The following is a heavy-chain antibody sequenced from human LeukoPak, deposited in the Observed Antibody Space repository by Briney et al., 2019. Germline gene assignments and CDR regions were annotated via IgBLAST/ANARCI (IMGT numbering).Heavy chain of an antibody. D-gene: IGHD3-3*01. Sequence: KPGGSLRLPCAASGFTFSDYYMSWIRQAPGKGLEWVSYISSSGSTIYYADSVKGRFTISRDNAKNSLYLQMNSLRAEDTAVYYCARPAFGVVPYYYYGMDVWGQGTTVTVSS. CDR1: GFTFSDYY. CDR3: ARPAFGVVPYYYYGMDV. J-gene: IGHJ6*02. CDR2: ISSSGSTI. V-gene: IGHV3-11*01.